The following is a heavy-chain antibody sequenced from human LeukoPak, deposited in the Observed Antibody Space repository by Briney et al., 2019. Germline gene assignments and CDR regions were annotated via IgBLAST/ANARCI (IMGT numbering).Heavy chain of an antibody. CDR3: ARTNRDVLTGYAIDC. CDR2: IYYSGST. J-gene: IGHJ4*02. V-gene: IGHV4-30-4*01. CDR1: GGSISSGDYY. Sequence: ASQTLSLTCTVSGGSISSGDYYWSWIRQHPGRGLQWIGYIYYSGSTSYNPSLQSRVNVSEDTSKNQFSLRVDSVTAADTAVYYCARTNRDVLTGYAIDCWGQGTLVTVSS. D-gene: IGHD3-9*01.